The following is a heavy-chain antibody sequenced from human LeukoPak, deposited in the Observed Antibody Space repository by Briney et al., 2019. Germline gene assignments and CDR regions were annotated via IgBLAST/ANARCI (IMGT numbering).Heavy chain of an antibody. V-gene: IGHV4-39*01. D-gene: IGHD5-24*01. Sequence: SESLSLTSTVAARSISSSSYYWGWIRQPPGKGLEWIGSIYYSGVTYYNPSLKSRVTISVDTSKTQFSLKLSSVTAADTAVYYCARLRRRGAVAMDWFDPWGQGTLVTVSS. CDR1: ARSISSSSYY. J-gene: IGHJ5*02. CDR3: ARLRRRGAVAMDWFDP. CDR2: IYYSGVT.